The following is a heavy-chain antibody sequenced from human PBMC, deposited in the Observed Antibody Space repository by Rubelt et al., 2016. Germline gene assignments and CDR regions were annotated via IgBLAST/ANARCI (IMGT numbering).Heavy chain of an antibody. D-gene: IGHD3/OR15-3a*01. Sequence: QVQLRQWGAGPLKPSETLSLTCDVYGGSLTDFYWNWIRQTPGKGLEWIGDITHSGTTNYNPSLKSRVPISVDTSKKQFSLKLTSVTAADTAVYYCARGGLRVGRAQHLWSQGTLVTVSS. V-gene: IGHV4-34*02. CDR3: ARGGLRVGRAQHL. CDR1: GGSLTDFY. CDR2: ITHSGTT. J-gene: IGHJ4*02.